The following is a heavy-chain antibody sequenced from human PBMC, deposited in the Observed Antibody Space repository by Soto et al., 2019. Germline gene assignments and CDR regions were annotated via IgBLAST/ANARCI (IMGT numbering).Heavy chain of an antibody. CDR1: GYTFTSYD. CDR2: MNPNSGNT. Sequence: GASVKVSCKASGYTFTSYDINWVRQATGQGLERMGWMNPNSGNTGYAQKFEGRVTMTRNTSISTAYMELSSLRSEDTAVYYCARGRVVFRYCSSTSCYPFDYWGQGTLVTVSS. J-gene: IGHJ4*02. CDR3: ARGRVVFRYCSSTSCYPFDY. D-gene: IGHD2-2*01. V-gene: IGHV1-8*01.